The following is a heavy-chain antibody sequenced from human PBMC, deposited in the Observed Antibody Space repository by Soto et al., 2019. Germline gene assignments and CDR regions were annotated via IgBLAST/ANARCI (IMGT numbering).Heavy chain of an antibody. CDR3: ARDEGWDYGDFDGFDY. Sequence: QVQLVQSGAEVKKPGASVKVSCKASGYTFTSYGISWVRQAPGQGLEWMGCISAYTGNTNYAQELQGRVTMTTDTSTSTACMELRSLRSDDTAVYYCARDEGWDYGDFDGFDYWGQGTLVTVSS. CDR1: GYTFTSYG. J-gene: IGHJ4*02. V-gene: IGHV1-18*01. D-gene: IGHD4-17*01. CDR2: ISAYTGNT.